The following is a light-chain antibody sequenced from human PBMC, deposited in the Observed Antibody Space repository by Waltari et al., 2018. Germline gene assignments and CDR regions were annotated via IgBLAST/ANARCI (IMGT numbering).Light chain of an antibody. V-gene: IGLV1-40*01. CDR3: QSFDSNLNGGVL. CDR1: RSNTRAGHD. J-gene: IGLJ2*01. Sequence: QSVLTQPPSVSGAPGPRVTIPRPGSRSNTRAGHDVHWNQHLPGTAPKLLIYGNTDRPSGVPDRFSGSKAGTSASLAITGLRAEDEGDYYCQSFDSNLNGGVLFGGGTKLTVL. CDR2: GNT.